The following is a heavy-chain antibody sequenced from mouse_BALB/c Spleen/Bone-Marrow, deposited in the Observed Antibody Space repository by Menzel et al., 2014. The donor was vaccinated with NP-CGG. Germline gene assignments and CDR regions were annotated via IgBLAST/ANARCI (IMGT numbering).Heavy chain of an antibody. Sequence: QVQLQQSGAELAKPGASVKMSCKASGYTFINYWIHWVKQRPGQGLEWIGYINPSTAYTAYNQKFQDKTTLTADKSSSTAYMQLSSLTSEDSAVYYCARGTYEAMDYWGQGTSVTVSS. CDR1: GYTFINYW. CDR3: ARGTYEAMDY. CDR2: INPSTAYT. V-gene: IGHV1-7*01. D-gene: IGHD5-1*01. J-gene: IGHJ4*01.